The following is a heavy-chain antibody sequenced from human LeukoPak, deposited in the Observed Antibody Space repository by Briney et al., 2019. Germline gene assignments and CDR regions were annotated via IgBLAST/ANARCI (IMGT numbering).Heavy chain of an antibody. D-gene: IGHD5-24*01. Sequence: PGGSLRLSCAASGFTFSGYGMHWVRQAPGKGLEGVAFIRYDGSNKYYADSVKGRFTISRDNSKNTLYLQMNSLRAEDTAVYYCAKGRDGYLHYRGQGTLGPLSA. V-gene: IGHV3-30*02. J-gene: IGHJ4*02. CDR1: GFTFSGYG. CDR3: AKGRDGYLHY. CDR2: IRYDGSNK.